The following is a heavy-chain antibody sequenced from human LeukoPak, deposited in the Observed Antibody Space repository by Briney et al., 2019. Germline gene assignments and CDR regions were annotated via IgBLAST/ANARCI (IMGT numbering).Heavy chain of an antibody. V-gene: IGHV1-69*13. CDR2: IIPIFGTA. CDR3: ASIMYYYDSGVYYDY. CDR1: GGTFSSYA. J-gene: IGHJ4*02. Sequence: SVKVSCKASGGTFSSYAISWVRQAPGQGLEWMGGIIPIFGTANYAQKFQGRVTITADESTSTAYMELSSLRSEDTAVYYCASIMYYYDSGVYYDYGGQGPLAPVSS. D-gene: IGHD3-22*01.